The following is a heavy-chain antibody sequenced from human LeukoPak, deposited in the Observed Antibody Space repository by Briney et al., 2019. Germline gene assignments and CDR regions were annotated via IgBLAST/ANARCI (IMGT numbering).Heavy chain of an antibody. V-gene: IGHV4-59*02. CDR1: GVSVSTSH. J-gene: IGHJ4*02. CDR3: SEGYFEPFDH. D-gene: IGHD2/OR15-2a*01. Sequence: ASETLSLTCNVSGVSVSTSHWNWIRQRPGKGLEWIGCLSYTGKTDYNPSLKSRVSISLGSSNNHFSLKLTSVTAADTAVYYRSEGYFEPFDHWGQGILVTVSS. CDR2: LSYTGKT.